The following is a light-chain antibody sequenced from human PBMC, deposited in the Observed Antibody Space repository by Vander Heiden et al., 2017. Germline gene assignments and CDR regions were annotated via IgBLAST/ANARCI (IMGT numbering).Light chain of an antibody. V-gene: IGLV3-25*03. J-gene: IGLJ2*01. CDR2: KDS. CDR3: QSADSSGTYHVV. Sequence: SYKLTPPPSGSVSPGQTARITCSGDALPKQYAYWYQQKPGQAPVLVIYKDSERPSGIPERFSGSSSGTTVTLTISGVQAEDEADYYCQSADSSGTYHVVFGGGTKLTVL. CDR1: ALPKQY.